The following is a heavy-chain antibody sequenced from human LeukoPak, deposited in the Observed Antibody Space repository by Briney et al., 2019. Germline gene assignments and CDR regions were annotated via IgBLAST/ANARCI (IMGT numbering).Heavy chain of an antibody. J-gene: IGHJ5*02. CDR3: ARIRRYYDSPHWFDP. CDR1: GYTFTGYY. Sequence: GASVKVSCKASGYTFTGYYMHWVRQAPGQGLEWMGWINPNSGGTNYAQKFQGRVTMTRDTSISTAYMELSRLRSDDTAVYYCARIRRYYDSPHWFDPWGQGTLVTVSS. D-gene: IGHD3-22*01. CDR2: INPNSGGT. V-gene: IGHV1-2*02.